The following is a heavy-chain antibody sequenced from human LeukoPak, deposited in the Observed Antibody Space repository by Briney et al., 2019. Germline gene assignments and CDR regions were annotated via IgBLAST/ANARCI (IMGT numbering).Heavy chain of an antibody. V-gene: IGHV1-18*01. Sequence: ASVTLSCKASGYTFTSYGISWVRQAPGQGLEWVGWISAYNGNTNYAQKLQGRVTMTTDTSTSTAYMELRSLRSDDTAVYYCARDLMVRGVIITGPGWFDPWGQGTLVTVSS. CDR1: GYTFTSYG. D-gene: IGHD3-10*01. J-gene: IGHJ5*02. CDR2: ISAYNGNT. CDR3: ARDLMVRGVIITGPGWFDP.